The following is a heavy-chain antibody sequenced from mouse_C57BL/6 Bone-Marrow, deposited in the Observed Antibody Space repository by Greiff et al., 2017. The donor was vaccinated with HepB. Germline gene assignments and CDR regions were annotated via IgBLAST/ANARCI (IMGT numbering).Heavy chain of an antibody. CDR3: ARKEELRHRYYAMDY. V-gene: IGHV1-19*01. CDR2: INPYNGGT. Sequence: EVQLQQSGPVLVKPGASVKMSCKASGYTFTDYYMNWVKQSHGKSLEWIGVINPYNGGTSYNQKFKGKATLTVDKSSSTAYMELNSLTSEDSAVYYCARKEELRHRYYAMDYWGQGTSVTVSS. J-gene: IGHJ4*01. CDR1: GYTFTDYY. D-gene: IGHD2-4*01.